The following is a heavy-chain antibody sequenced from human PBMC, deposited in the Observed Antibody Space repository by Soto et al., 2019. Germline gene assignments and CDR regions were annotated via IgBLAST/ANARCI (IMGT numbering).Heavy chain of an antibody. CDR1: GFTFSSYG. V-gene: IGHV3-30*03. J-gene: IGHJ6*02. CDR3: ARQPHYYYYGMDV. Sequence: HPGGSLRLSCAASGFTFSSYGMHWVRQAPGKGLEWVAVISYDGSNKYYADSVKGRFTIPRDNSKNTLYLQMNSLRAEDTAVYYCARQPHYYYYGMDVWGQGTTVTVSS. CDR2: ISYDGSNK.